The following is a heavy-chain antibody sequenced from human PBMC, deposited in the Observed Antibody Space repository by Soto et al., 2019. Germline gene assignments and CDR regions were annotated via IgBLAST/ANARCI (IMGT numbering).Heavy chain of an antibody. J-gene: IGHJ4*02. Sequence: QVQLVESGGGVVQPGRSLRLSCAASGLTLSNYGMHWVRQAPGKGLEWVAVIWYDGITKYYADSVKGRFTISRDNSQNNLDLQMNSLRAEDTAVYYCATVDPYYGSGFWGQGTLVTVSS. CDR3: ATVDPYYGSGF. CDR1: GLTLSNYG. V-gene: IGHV3-33*01. CDR2: IWYDGITK. D-gene: IGHD3-10*01.